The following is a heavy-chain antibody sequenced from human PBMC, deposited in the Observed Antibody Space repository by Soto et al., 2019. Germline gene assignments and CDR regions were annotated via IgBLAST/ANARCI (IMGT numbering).Heavy chain of an antibody. Sequence: SETLSLTCTVSGGSIYRSGYYCGWILHPPGRGLEWIGNIDYNGVTYSNPSLKSRVTISRDTSKNQFSLKLTSVTAADTALYYCGKVLVGATGHTDSDSWGPGTMVTVSS. D-gene: IGHD2-15*01. V-gene: IGHV4-39*01. CDR1: GGSIYRSGYY. CDR3: GKVLVGATGHTDSDS. J-gene: IGHJ4*02. CDR2: IDYNGVT.